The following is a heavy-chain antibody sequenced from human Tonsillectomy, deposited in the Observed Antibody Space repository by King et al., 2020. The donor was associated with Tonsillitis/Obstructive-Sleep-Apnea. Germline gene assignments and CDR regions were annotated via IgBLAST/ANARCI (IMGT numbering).Heavy chain of an antibody. CDR2: IYYSGIT. J-gene: IGHJ4*02. V-gene: IGHV4-39*01. D-gene: IGHD3-3*01. CDR3: ASPIQYDFWSGYYSS. CDR1: GGSISSSSYY. Sequence: QLQESGPGLVKPSETLSLTCTVSGGSISSSSYYWGWIRQPPGKGLEWIGSIYYSGITYYNPSLKSRVTISVDTSKNQFSLKLSSVTAADPAVYYCASPIQYDFWSGYYSSWGQGTLVTVSS.